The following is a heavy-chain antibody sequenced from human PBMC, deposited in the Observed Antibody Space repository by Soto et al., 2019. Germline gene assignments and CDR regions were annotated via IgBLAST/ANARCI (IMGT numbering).Heavy chain of an antibody. CDR2: IVPLSGTP. CDR1: GGNSNSYS. V-gene: IGHV1-69*06. D-gene: IGHD3-3*01. CDR3: ARDWRQMSRGGFFDY. J-gene: IGHJ4*02. Sequence: QVRLVQSGAEVKKPGSSVKLSCKVSGGNSNSYSIAWVRQAPGQGLQWLGTIVPLSGTPNHAHKFQGRVTNTADTSTNTAYLELSSLRYEDTAIYYCARDWRQMSRGGFFDYWGQGSLVTISS.